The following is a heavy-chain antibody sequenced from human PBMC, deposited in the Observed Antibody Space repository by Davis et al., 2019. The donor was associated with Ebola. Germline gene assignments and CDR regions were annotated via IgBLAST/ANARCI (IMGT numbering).Heavy chain of an antibody. CDR3: ARQTTVTTDFDY. CDR2: IYPGDSDT. J-gene: IGHJ4*02. D-gene: IGHD4-17*01. Sequence: PGGSLRLSCKGSGYSFTRYWIGWVRQMPGKGLEWMGIIYPGDSDTRYSPSFQGQVTISADRSISTAYLQWSSLKAPDTAMYYCARQTTVTTDFDYWGQGTLVTVSS. CDR1: GYSFTRYW. V-gene: IGHV5-51*01.